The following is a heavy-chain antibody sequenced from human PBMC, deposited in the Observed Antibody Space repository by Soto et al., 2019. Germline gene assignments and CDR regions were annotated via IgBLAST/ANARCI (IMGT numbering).Heavy chain of an antibody. D-gene: IGHD5-12*01. CDR1: GYTFTSYG. V-gene: IGHV1-18*01. CDR2: ISAYNGNT. Sequence: ASVKVSCKASGYTFTSYGISWVRQAPGQGLEWMGWISAYNGNTNYAQKLQGRVTMTTDTSTSTAYMELRSLRSDDTAVYYCAGDLARLRPNWFDPWGQGTLVTVSS. J-gene: IGHJ5*02. CDR3: AGDLARLRPNWFDP.